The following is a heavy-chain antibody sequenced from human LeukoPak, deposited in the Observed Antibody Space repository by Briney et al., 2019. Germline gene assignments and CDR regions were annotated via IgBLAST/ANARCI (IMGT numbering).Heavy chain of an antibody. CDR2: ISTVGIAS. J-gene: IGHJ4*02. V-gene: IGHV3-11*01. CDR3: ARRGSYPDY. D-gene: IGHD3-16*02. CDR1: GGSISSYY. Sequence: LSLTCTVSGGSISSYYWSWIRQPPGQGLEWISKISTVGIASDYADSVKGRFTISRDNTKNSIYLQMNNLTVEDTAVYYCARRGSYPDYWGQGTLVVVSS.